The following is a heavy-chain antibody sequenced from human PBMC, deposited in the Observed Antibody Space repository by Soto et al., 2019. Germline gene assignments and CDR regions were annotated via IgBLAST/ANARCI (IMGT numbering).Heavy chain of an antibody. J-gene: IGHJ4*02. CDR1: VITFSRYA. V-gene: IGHV3-23*01. D-gene: IGHD3-22*01. CDR3: ALSQRYSDSSGSLSYYFDY. CDR2: ISGNGVST. Sequence: GSLTLTCAAGVITFSRYAMSWVIQAPGKGLEWVSAISGNGVSTYYADSVKGRFTISRDNSRTTLYMQMNSLSAEDTAVYYCALSQRYSDSSGSLSYYFDYWGQGTMVTVSS.